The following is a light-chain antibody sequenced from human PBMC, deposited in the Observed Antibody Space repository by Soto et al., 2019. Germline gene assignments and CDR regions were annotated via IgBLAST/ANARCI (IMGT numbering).Light chain of an antibody. CDR1: SSNIGSTH. CDR2: RSD. J-gene: IGLJ3*02. CDR3: AAWDDSLSGWV. V-gene: IGLV1-47*01. Sequence: QSVLTQPPSASGTPGQRVTISCSGSSSNIGSTHVYWFQQLPGTAPKLLVYRSDQRPSVVPDRFSGSKSDTSASLAISGLRSEDEANYYCAAWDDSLSGWVFGGWTKVTVL.